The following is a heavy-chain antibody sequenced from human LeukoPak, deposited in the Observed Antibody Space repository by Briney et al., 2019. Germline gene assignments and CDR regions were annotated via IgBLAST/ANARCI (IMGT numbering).Heavy chain of an antibody. V-gene: IGHV3-30*01. J-gene: IGHJ6*03. CDR1: GFTFSSYA. Sequence: PGGSLRLSCAASGFTFSSYAMHWVRQAPGKGLEWVAVISYDGSNKYYADSVKGRFTISRDNSKNTLYLQMNSLRAEDTAVYYCARDQNTMVRGVPKSFFYYYYMDVWGKGTTVTVSS. D-gene: IGHD3-10*01. CDR3: ARDQNTMVRGVPKSFFYYYYMDV. CDR2: ISYDGSNK.